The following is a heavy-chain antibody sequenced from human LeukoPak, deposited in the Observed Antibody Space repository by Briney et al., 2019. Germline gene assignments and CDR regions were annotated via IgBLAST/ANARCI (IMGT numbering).Heavy chain of an antibody. Sequence: ASETLSLTCSVSGASISPYYWVWIRQPPGKGLEWIGYVFYNGRTSYNPSLKSRVTISADTSKNQFSLKMNSVTAADTAVYYCASGNYYQDYWGQGTVVTVSP. D-gene: IGHD1-26*01. V-gene: IGHV4-59*08. CDR1: GASISPYY. CDR2: VFYNGRT. J-gene: IGHJ4*02. CDR3: ASGNYYQDY.